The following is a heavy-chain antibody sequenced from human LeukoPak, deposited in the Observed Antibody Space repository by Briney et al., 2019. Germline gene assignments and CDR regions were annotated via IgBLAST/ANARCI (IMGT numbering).Heavy chain of an antibody. CDR2: INHRGST. Sequence: SDTLSLTCNVYGGSFSGYYCSWIRQPPGQGLEWIGEINHRGSTNYNPSLKSRVTISVDTSKNQFSLKLSSVTAADTAVYYCARGDSYYGMDVWGQGTTVTVSS. V-gene: IGHV4-34*01. CDR3: ARGDSYYGMDV. J-gene: IGHJ6*02. CDR1: GGSFSGYY.